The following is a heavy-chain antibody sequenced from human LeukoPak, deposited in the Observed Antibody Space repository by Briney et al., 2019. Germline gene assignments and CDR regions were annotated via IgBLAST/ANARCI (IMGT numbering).Heavy chain of an antibody. Sequence: NPGESLKISCKGSGDSFTSYWIGWVRQMPGKGLEWMGIINPGDSDARYSPSFQGQVTISADKSISTAYLQWGSLKASDTAMYYCARHYYDSSGYSIGFDYWGQGTLVTVSS. CDR2: INPGDSDA. D-gene: IGHD3-22*01. CDR1: GDSFTSYW. J-gene: IGHJ4*02. CDR3: ARHYYDSSGYSIGFDY. V-gene: IGHV5-51*01.